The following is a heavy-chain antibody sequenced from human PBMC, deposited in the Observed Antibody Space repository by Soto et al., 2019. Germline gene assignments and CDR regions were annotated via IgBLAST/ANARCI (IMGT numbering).Heavy chain of an antibody. CDR1: GGSLSSSNW. V-gene: IGHV4-4*02. CDR3: ARDGSGIAVAGTPDWFDP. CDR2: IYHSGST. D-gene: IGHD6-19*01. Sequence: PSDTLSLTCAVSGGSLSSSNWWSWVRQPPGKGLEWIGEIYHSGSTNYNPSLKSRVTISVDKSKNQFSLKLSSVTAADTAVYYCARDGSGIAVAGTPDWFDPWGQGTLVTVSS. J-gene: IGHJ5*02.